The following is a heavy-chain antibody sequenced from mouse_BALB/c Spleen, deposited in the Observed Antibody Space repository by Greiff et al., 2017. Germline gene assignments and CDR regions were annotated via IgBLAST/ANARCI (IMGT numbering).Heavy chain of an antibody. Sequence: VQLQQPGAELVRPGASVKLSCKASGYTFTSYWINWVKQRPGQGLEWIGNIYPSDSYTNYNQKFKDKATLTVDKSSSTAYMQLSSPTSEDSAVYYCTREDGSSYFDVWGAGTTVTVSS. CDR1: GYTFTSYW. J-gene: IGHJ1*01. CDR3: TREDGSSYFDV. CDR2: IYPSDSYT. D-gene: IGHD1-1*01. V-gene: IGHV1-69*02.